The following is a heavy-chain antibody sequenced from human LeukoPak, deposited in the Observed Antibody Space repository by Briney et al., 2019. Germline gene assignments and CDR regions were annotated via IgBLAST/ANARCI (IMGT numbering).Heavy chain of an antibody. V-gene: IGHV1-18*04. CDR1: GYTFTGYY. J-gene: IGHJ5*02. CDR2: ISAYNGNT. Sequence: ASVKVSCKASGYTFTGYYMHWVRQAPGQGLEWMGWISAYNGNTNYAQKLQGRVTMTTDTSTSTAYMELRSLRSDDTAVYYCARDRGRVPAAPNWFDPWGQGTLVTVSS. D-gene: IGHD2-2*01. CDR3: ARDRGRVPAAPNWFDP.